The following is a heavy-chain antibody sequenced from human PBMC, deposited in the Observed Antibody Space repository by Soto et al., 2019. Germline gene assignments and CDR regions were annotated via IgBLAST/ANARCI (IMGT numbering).Heavy chain of an antibody. V-gene: IGHV4-34*01. CDR1: GGSFSGYY. CDR3: AIIKSSGEYYFDY. D-gene: IGHD6-19*01. CDR2: INHSGST. J-gene: IGHJ4*02. Sequence: SETLSLTCAVYGGSFSGYYWSWIRQPPGKGLEWIGEINHSGSTNYNPSLKSRVTISVDTSKNQFSLKLSSVTAADTAVCYCAIIKSSGEYYFDYWGQGTLVTVSS.